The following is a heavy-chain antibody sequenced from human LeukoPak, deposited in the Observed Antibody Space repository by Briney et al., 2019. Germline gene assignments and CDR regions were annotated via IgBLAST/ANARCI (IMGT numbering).Heavy chain of an antibody. CDR3: YAGENFDY. CDR1: GYTFTGYY. J-gene: IGHJ4*02. CDR2: INPNSGGT. V-gene: IGHV1-2*02. D-gene: IGHD4-17*01. Sequence: ASVKVSCKASGYTFTGYYMHWVRQAPGQGLEWMGWINPNSGGTNYAQKFQGRVTMTRNTSISTAYMELSSLRSEDTAVYYCYAGENFDYWGQGTLVTVSS.